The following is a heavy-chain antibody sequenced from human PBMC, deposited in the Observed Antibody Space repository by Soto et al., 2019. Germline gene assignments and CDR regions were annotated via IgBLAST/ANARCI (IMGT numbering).Heavy chain of an antibody. J-gene: IGHJ4*02. CDR1: GGSISSYH. V-gene: IGHV4-59*01. CDR3: AREVTIGYYFDY. Sequence: PSETLSLTCTVSGGSISSYHWSWIRQPPGKGLEWIGYIYYSGSTNYNPSLKSRVTISVDTSKNQFSLRLSSVTAADTAVYYCAREVTIGYYFDYWGQGTLVTVSS. D-gene: IGHD3-3*01. CDR2: IYYSGST.